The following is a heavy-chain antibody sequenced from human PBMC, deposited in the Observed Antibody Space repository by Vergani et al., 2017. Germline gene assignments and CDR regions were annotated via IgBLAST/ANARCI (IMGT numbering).Heavy chain of an antibody. Sequence: EVQLVESGGGLVKPGGSLRLSCAASGFTFSSYSMNWVRQAPGKGLEWVSSISSSSSYIYYADSVKGRFTISRDNAKNSLYLQMNSLRAEDTAVYYCARAAMVRGRGFDPWGQGTLVTVSS. CDR2: ISSSSSYI. D-gene: IGHD3-10*01. V-gene: IGHV3-21*01. CDR3: ARAAMVRGRGFDP. CDR1: GFTFSSYS. J-gene: IGHJ5*02.